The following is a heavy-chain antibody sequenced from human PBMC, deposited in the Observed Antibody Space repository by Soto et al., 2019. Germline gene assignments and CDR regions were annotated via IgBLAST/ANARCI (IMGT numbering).Heavy chain of an antibody. CDR2: ISGSGGST. V-gene: IGHV3-23*01. CDR1: GFTFSSYA. D-gene: IGHD3-9*01. CDR3: AKAYYDILMEVGQYNWFDP. J-gene: IGHJ5*02. Sequence: LRLSCAASGFTFSSYAMSWVRQAPGKGLEWVSAISGSGGSTYYADSVKGRFTISRDNSKNTLYLQMNSLRAEDTAVYYCAKAYYDILMEVGQYNWFDPWGQGTLVTVSS.